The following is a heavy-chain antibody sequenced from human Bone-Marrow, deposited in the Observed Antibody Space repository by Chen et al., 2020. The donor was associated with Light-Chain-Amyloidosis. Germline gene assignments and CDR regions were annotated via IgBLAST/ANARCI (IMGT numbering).Heavy chain of an antibody. CDR3: AKARLYSGSYWGIVDY. D-gene: IGHD1-26*01. J-gene: IGHJ4*02. CDR2: ISYDANRD. CDR1: GFTFSSYG. Sequence: QVQLVESGGGVVQPGRSLRLSCVASGFTFSSYGRFWVRQAPGKGLEWVALISYDANRDFYADSVKGRFTVSRDNSKNTLYLQMNSLRIEDTAVYYCAKARLYSGSYWGIVDYWGQGTLVTVSS. V-gene: IGHV3-30*18.